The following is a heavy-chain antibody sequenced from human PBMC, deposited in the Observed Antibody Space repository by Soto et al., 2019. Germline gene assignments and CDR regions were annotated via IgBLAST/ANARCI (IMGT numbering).Heavy chain of an antibody. CDR2: MSGSGANI. CDR1: GFTLSSYA. CDR3: AKEVYESSGSPWFDP. V-gene: IGHV3-23*01. D-gene: IGHD3-22*01. J-gene: IGHJ5*02. Sequence: VGSLRLSCAASGFTLSSYAMSWVRQAPGKGLEWVSVMSGSGANIFYADSVKGRFTISRDNSKNTLYLQMNRLRADDSALYYCAKEVYESSGSPWFDPWGQGTLVTVSS.